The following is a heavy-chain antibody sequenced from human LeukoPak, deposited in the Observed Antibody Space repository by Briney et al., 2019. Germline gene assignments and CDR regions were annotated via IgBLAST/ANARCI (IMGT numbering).Heavy chain of an antibody. CDR1: GFTFTSYA. Sequence: GGSLRLSCAASGFTFTSYAMSWIRQAPGKGLEWVAAINGGGENTYYADSVKGRFTISRDNSKNTLYLQVNSLRAEDTATYYCAKPRAMTTGVGRYFDLWGRGTLVTVSS. CDR3: AKPRAMTTGVGRYFDL. CDR2: INGGGENT. J-gene: IGHJ2*01. V-gene: IGHV3-23*01. D-gene: IGHD1-1*01.